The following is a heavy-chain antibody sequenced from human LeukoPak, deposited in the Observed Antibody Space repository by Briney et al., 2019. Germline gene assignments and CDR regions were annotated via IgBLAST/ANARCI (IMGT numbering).Heavy chain of an antibody. Sequence: GESLKISCKGSGYSFTSYWIGWVRQMPGKGLEWMGIIYPGDSDTRYSPSFQGQVTISADKSISTAYLQWSSLKASDTAMYYCARQGPGYYYGSGSYYNVRGAFDIWGQGTMVTVSS. CDR3: ARQGPGYYYGSGSYYNVRGAFDI. D-gene: IGHD3-10*01. CDR1: GYSFTSYW. V-gene: IGHV5-51*01. CDR2: IYPGDSDT. J-gene: IGHJ3*02.